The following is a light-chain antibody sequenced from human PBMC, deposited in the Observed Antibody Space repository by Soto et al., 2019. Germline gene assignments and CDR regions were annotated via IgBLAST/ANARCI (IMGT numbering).Light chain of an antibody. CDR3: QQRSNWPKT. Sequence: IMMTTSPATLSRSPGAPATLSCRASQTISKNLAWYQQKPGQAPRLLIYDASTRATDIPDRFSGSGSGTDFTLTISSLEPEDFAVYYCQQRSNWPKTFGQGTKVDIK. CDR1: QTISKN. V-gene: IGKV3-11*01. CDR2: DAS. J-gene: IGKJ1*01.